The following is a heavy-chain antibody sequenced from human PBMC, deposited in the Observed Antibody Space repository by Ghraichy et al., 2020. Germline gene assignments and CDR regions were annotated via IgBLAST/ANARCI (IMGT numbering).Heavy chain of an antibody. CDR2: IHYTGST. Sequence: SEPLSLTCTVSGGSISSYYWNWIRQPPGKGLEWIGYIHYTGSTDHNPSLKNRVTISLDTSKNQFSLKLSSVTAADTAVYYCAANGDYWGQGTLVTVSS. CDR3: AANGDY. V-gene: IGHV4-59*01. CDR1: GGSISSYY. J-gene: IGHJ4*02. D-gene: IGHD1-1*01.